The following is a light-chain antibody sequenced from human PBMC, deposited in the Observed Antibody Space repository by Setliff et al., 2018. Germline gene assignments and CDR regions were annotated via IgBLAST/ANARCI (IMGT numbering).Light chain of an antibody. Sequence: QSVLTQPAAVSGSPGQSIAISCAGTSSDVGGYNYVSWYQQHPGKAPKLIIYEVTKRPSGVSDRFSGSKSGNTASLTISGLQAEHEAYYYCLSYTSKTTDALFAGGTQLTVL. CDR1: SSDVGGYNY. CDR2: EVT. CDR3: LSYTSKTTDAL. V-gene: IGLV2-14*03. J-gene: IGLJ3*02.